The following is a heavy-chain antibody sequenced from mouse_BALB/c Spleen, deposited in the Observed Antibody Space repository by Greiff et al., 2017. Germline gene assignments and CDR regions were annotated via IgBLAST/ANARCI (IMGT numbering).Heavy chain of an antibody. J-gene: IGHJ2*01. Sequence: EVQVVESGGGLVQPGGSLKLSCAASGFTFSSYTMSWVRQTPEKRLEWVAYISNGGGSTYYPDTVKGRFTISRDNAKNTLYLQMSSLKSEDTAMYYCARVGNYYFDYWGQGTTLTVSA. V-gene: IGHV5-12-2*01. D-gene: IGHD2-1*01. CDR3: ARVGNYYFDY. CDR1: GFTFSSYT. CDR2: ISNGGGST.